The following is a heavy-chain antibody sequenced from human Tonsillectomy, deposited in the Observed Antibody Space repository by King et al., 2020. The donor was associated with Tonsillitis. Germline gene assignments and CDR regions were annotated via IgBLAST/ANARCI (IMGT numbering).Heavy chain of an antibody. V-gene: IGHV3-23*04. CDR3: AKGAGEYYDSQDY. CDR1: GFTFNNYA. CDR2: ISGSGDTT. J-gene: IGHJ4*01. Sequence: VQLVESGGGLVQPGGSLRLSCAASGFTFNNYAMSWVRQAPGKGLEWVSGISGSGDTTFYADSVKGRFTISRDNSKSTVYLQMDSLGVEDTAVYYCAKGAGEYYDSQDYWGQGTLVTVSS. D-gene: IGHD3-22*01.